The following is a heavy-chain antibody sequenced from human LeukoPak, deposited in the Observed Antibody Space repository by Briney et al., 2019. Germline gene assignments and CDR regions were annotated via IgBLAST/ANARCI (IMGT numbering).Heavy chain of an antibody. D-gene: IGHD1-1*01. CDR1: GFNLSSYY. V-gene: IGHV3-74*01. CDR3: GRSTLETHYFDL. CDR2: LKSDGRST. Sequence: QPGGSLRLSCAASGFNLSSYYMDWVRQGPGKGLVWVSRLKSDGRSTKYADSVKGRFTISRDDAKNTLYLQMTSLRVEDTAIYFCGRSTLETHYFDLWGQGTLVTVSS. J-gene: IGHJ4*02.